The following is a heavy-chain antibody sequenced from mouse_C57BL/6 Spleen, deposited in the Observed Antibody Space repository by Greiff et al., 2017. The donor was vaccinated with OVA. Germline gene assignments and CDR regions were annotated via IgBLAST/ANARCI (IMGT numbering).Heavy chain of an antibody. D-gene: IGHD1-1*01. CDR3: ARSYGSGFAY. Sequence: VQLQQSGAELARPGASVKLSCKASGYTFTSYGISWVKQRTGQGLEWIGEIYPRSGNTYYNEKFKGKATLTADKSSSTAYMELRSLTSEDSAVYFCARSYGSGFAYWGQGTLVTVSA. J-gene: IGHJ3*01. V-gene: IGHV1-81*01. CDR2: IYPRSGNT. CDR1: GYTFTSYG.